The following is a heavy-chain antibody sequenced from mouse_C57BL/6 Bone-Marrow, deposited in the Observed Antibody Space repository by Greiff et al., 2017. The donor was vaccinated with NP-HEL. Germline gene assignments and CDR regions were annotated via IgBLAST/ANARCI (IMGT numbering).Heavy chain of an antibody. D-gene: IGHD2-3*01. CDR2: IHPNSGST. J-gene: IGHJ2*01. CDR3: AREGSLLVYFFDN. V-gene: IGHV1-64*01. Sequence: QVQLQQSGAELVKPGASVKLSCKASGYTFTSYWMHWVKQRPGQGLEWIGMIHPNSGSTNYNEKFKSKATLTVDKSSSTAYMQLSSLTSEDSAFYYCAREGSLLVYFFDNWGKGTTLTVSS. CDR1: GYTFTSYW.